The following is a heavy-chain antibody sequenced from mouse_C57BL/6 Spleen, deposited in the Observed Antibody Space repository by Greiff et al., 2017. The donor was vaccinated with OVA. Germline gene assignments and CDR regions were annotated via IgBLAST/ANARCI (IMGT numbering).Heavy chain of an antibody. Sequence: VQLQQPGAELVRPGTSVKLSCKASGYTFTSYWMHWVKQRPGQGLEWIGVIDPSDSYTNYNQKFKGKATLTVDTSSSTAYMQLSSLTSEDSAVYYCARRGLYYGSSYDYWGQGTTLTVSS. J-gene: IGHJ2*01. CDR3: ARRGLYYGSSYDY. CDR2: IDPSDSYT. D-gene: IGHD1-1*01. CDR1: GYTFTSYW. V-gene: IGHV1-59*01.